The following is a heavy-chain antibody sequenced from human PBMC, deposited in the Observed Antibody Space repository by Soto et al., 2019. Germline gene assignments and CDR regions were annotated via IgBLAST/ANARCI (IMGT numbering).Heavy chain of an antibody. J-gene: IGHJ4*02. Sequence: QLQLQESGPGLVKPSETLSLTCTVSGGSISSSSYYWGWIRQPPGKGLEWIGSIYYSGSTYYNPSLKIRGTISVDTSKNPFSLKLSSVTAADTAVYYCARLSRGGSYYFDYWGQGTLVTVSS. D-gene: IGHD3-10*01. CDR2: IYYSGST. V-gene: IGHV4-39*01. CDR3: ARLSRGGSYYFDY. CDR1: GGSISSSSYY.